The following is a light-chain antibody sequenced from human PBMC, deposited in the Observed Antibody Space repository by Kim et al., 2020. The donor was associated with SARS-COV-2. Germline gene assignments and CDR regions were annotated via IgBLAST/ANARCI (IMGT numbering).Light chain of an antibody. CDR3: QQRSNWPPLT. CDR2: DAS. Sequence: PGERATLSCRASQSVSNYLAWYQHKPGQAPRLLIYDASRRVAGIPARFSGSGSGTDFTLTISSLEPEDFAFYYCQQRSNWPPLTFGGGTKLEI. J-gene: IGKJ4*01. V-gene: IGKV3-11*01. CDR1: QSVSNY.